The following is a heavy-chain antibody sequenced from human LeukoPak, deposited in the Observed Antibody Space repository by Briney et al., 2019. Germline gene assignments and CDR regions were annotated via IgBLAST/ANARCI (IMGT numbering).Heavy chain of an antibody. CDR2: IYHSGST. Sequence: SQTLSLTCAVSGGSISSGGYSWSWIRQPPGKGLEWIGYIYHSGSTYYNPSLKSRVTISVDRSKNQFSLKLSSVTAADTAVYYCARDGLWFGESTPGDYWGQGTLVTVSS. V-gene: IGHV4-30-2*01. D-gene: IGHD3-10*01. CDR3: ARDGLWFGESTPGDY. J-gene: IGHJ4*02. CDR1: GGSISSGGYS.